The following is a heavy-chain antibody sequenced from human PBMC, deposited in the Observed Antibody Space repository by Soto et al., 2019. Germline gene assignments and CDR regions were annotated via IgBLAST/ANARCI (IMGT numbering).Heavy chain of an antibody. V-gene: IGHV3-23*01. CDR2: ISGSGSST. CDR3: AAWAVVFAL. D-gene: IGHD6-19*01. Sequence: GGSLRLSCVASGFTFSGYGMSWVRQAPGKGLEWVSGISGSGSSTYYADSVKGRFAISRDKSKNTLYLQMNSLRADDTAVYYCAAWAVVFALCRPAPLVTLS. CDR1: GFTFSGYG. J-gene: IGHJ5*02.